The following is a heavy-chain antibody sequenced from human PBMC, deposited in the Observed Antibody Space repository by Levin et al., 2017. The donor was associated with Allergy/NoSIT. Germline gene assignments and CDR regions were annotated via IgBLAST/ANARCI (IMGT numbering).Heavy chain of an antibody. CDR1: GYPFTSYW. CDR3: ARSDCSSSSCYAESWFDP. Sequence: EASVKVSCKGSGYPFTSYWIAWVRQMPGKGLEWMGTIYPGDSDTRYRPSFQGQVTISADKSISTAYLQWNSLKASDSAVYYCARSDCSSSSCYAESWFDPWGQGTLVTVSS. J-gene: IGHJ5*02. V-gene: IGHV5-51*01. D-gene: IGHD2-2*01. CDR2: IYPGDSDT.